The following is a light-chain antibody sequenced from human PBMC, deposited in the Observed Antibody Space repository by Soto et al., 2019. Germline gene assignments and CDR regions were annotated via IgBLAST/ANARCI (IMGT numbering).Light chain of an antibody. J-gene: IGKJ4*01. CDR3: QQYGSAPVT. V-gene: IGKV3-20*01. CDR2: GAS. Sequence: IVLTQSPGTLSLSPGEKATLSCRASQSVSNSFLVWYQQKPGQAPRLLIYGASSRATGIPDRFSGSGSGTDFTLTISRLEPEDFAVYYCQQYGSAPVTFGGGTKVDIK. CDR1: QSVSNSF.